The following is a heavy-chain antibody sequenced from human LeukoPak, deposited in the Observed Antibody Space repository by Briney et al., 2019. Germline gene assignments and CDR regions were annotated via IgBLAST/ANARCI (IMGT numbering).Heavy chain of an antibody. CDR1: GGSISGSNYY. CDR3: ARALVGATSYFDY. D-gene: IGHD1-26*01. Sequence: PSETLSLTCTVSGGSISGSNYYWGWIRQPPGKGLEWIGSIFYTGSSYYNPSLKSRVTISMDTSKNQFSLKLSSVTAADTAVYYCARALVGATSYFDYWGQGTLVTVSS. CDR2: IFYTGSS. V-gene: IGHV4-39*07. J-gene: IGHJ4*02.